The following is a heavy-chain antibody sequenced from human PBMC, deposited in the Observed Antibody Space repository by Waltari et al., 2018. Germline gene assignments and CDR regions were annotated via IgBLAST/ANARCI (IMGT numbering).Heavy chain of an antibody. V-gene: IGHV1-3*01. CDR2: TNAGNGNT. CDR1: GDTFTSYA. J-gene: IGHJ3*02. D-gene: IGHD3-16*01. CDR3: ARVEGAAGLDI. Sequence: QVQLVQSGAEVKKPRASVKVSCEASGDTFTSYAMHWVRQAPGQRLEWMGWTNAGNGNTKDSQKFQGRVTITRDTSASTAYMELSSLRSEDTAVYYCARVEGAAGLDIWGQGTMVTVSS.